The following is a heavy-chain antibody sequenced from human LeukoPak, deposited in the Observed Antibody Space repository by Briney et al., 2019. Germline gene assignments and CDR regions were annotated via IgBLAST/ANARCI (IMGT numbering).Heavy chain of an antibody. CDR3: ARDLRHAFDI. V-gene: IGHV4-4*07. CDR2: IYTSGST. D-gene: IGHD5/OR15-5a*01. Sequence: SETLSLTCTVSGGSISIYYWSWIRQPAGKGMEWIGRIYTSGSTNYNPSFKSRVTMSVDTSKNQFSLKLSSVTAADTAVYYCARDLRHAFDIWGQGTMVTVSS. CDR1: GGSISIYY. J-gene: IGHJ3*02.